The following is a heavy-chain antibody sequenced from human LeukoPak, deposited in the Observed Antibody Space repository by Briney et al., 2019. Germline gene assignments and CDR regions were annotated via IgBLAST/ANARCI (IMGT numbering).Heavy chain of an antibody. D-gene: IGHD5-12*01. Sequence: GGSLRLSCAASGFTFSSYSMNWVRQAPGKGLEWVSSISSSSSYIYYADSVKGRFTISRDNAKNSLYLQMNSLRAEDTAVYYCAMILGGYAPGDYWGQGTLVTASS. V-gene: IGHV3-21*01. J-gene: IGHJ4*02. CDR3: AMILGGYAPGDY. CDR1: GFTFSSYS. CDR2: ISSSSSYI.